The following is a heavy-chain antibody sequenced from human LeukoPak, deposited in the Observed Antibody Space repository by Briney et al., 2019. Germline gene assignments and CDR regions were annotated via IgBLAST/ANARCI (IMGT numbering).Heavy chain of an antibody. CDR1: GFTFSSSA. CDR3: AKRGSKGYSNYVLDY. D-gene: IGHD4-11*01. J-gene: IGHJ4*02. Sequence: GGSLRLSCAASGFTFSSSAMSWVRQAPGEGLQWVSSMSASGGDTYYAGSVKGRFTISRDNFRNTLYLQMNSLRAEDTAVYYCAKRGSKGYSNYVLDYWGQGTLVTVSS. V-gene: IGHV3-23*01. CDR2: MSASGGDT.